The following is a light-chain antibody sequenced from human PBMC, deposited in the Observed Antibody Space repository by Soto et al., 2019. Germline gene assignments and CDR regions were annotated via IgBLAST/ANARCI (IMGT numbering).Light chain of an antibody. CDR2: AVS. Sequence: QSALTQPASVSGSPGQSITSSCTGTSSDVGGYNHVSWYQHSPGKAPKLILFAVSDRPSGVSHRFSGSKSGNTASLTISGLQADDEADYYCCSYTSLSTVVFGGGTQLTVL. J-gene: IGLJ2*01. V-gene: IGLV2-14*01. CDR1: SSDVGGYNH. CDR3: CSYTSLSTVV.